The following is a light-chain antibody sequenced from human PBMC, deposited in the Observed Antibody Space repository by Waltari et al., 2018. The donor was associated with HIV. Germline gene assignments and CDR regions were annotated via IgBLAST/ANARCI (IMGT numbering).Light chain of an antibody. CDR2: EVS. CDR1: SSDVGGYNY. CDR3: SSYTSSSTVV. J-gene: IGLJ2*01. Sequence: QSALTQPASVSGSHGQSITIPCTGTSSDVGGYNYVSCYQQHPGKAPKRMIYEVSNRPSGVSNRFSGSKSGNTASLTISGLQAEDEADYYCSSYTSSSTVVFGGGTKLTVL. V-gene: IGLV2-14*01.